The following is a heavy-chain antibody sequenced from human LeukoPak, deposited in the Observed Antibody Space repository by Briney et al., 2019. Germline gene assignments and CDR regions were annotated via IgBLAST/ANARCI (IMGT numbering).Heavy chain of an antibody. CDR3: ARLSTSGVTNDY. Sequence: ASVKVSCKASGCTFSSYAISWVRQAPGQGLEWMGGIIPIFGTANYAQKFQGRVTITADESTSTAYMELSSLRSEDTAVYYCARLSTSGVTNDYWGQGTLVTVSS. D-gene: IGHD3-10*01. CDR2: IIPIFGTA. J-gene: IGHJ4*02. CDR1: GCTFSSYA. V-gene: IGHV1-69*01.